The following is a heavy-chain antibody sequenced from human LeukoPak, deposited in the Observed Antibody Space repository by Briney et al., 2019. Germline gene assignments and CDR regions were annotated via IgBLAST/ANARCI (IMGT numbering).Heavy chain of an antibody. V-gene: IGHV3-23*01. Sequence: GGSLRLSCALSGFTFSNYAMSGVRQAPGRGRECGSSIGGNDGKTYYRDSVKGRFTISRDNSKNTLYLQVNSLRAEDTAVYHCAKVIRNYDMAFDYWGQGTLVTVSS. J-gene: IGHJ4*02. CDR1: GFTFSNYA. CDR3: AKVIRNYDMAFDY. D-gene: IGHD1-7*01. CDR2: IGGNDGKT.